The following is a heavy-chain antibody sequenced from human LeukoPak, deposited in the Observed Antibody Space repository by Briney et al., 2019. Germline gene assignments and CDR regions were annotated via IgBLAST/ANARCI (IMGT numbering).Heavy chain of an antibody. D-gene: IGHD4-11*01. CDR1: GGSISSYY. V-gene: IGHV4-59*01. CDR2: IYSSGST. CDR3: ARGYSNYFDY. J-gene: IGHJ4*02. Sequence: PSETLSLTCTVSGGSISSYYWSWIRQPPGKGLEWIGYIYSSGSTNYNPSLKSRITISVDTSKNQFSLKLSSVTAADTAVYYCARGYSNYFDYWGQGTLVTVSS.